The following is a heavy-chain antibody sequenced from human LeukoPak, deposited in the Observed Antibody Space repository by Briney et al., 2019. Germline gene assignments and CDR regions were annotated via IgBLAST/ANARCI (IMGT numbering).Heavy chain of an antibody. CDR3: ARLNAGYYYDSSGYGMDV. Sequence: PGGSLRLSCAASGFTFSSYDMHWVRHATGKGLEWVSAIGTAGDTYYPGSVKGRFTISRENAKNSLYLQMNSLRAGDTAVYYCARLNAGYYYDSSGYGMDVWGQGTTVTVSS. CDR1: GFTFSSYD. D-gene: IGHD3-22*01. CDR2: IGTAGDT. J-gene: IGHJ6*02. V-gene: IGHV3-13*01.